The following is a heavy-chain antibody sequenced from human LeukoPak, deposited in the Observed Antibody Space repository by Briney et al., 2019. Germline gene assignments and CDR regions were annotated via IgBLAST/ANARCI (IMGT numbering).Heavy chain of an antibody. J-gene: IGHJ6*03. CDR3: ATTRLTTVTPYYYYHYYMDV. CDR2: IYYSGST. CDR1: GGSISSSSYY. D-gene: IGHD4-17*01. Sequence: SETLSLTCTVSGGSISSSSYYWGWIRQPPGKGLEWIGSIYYSGSTYYNPSLKSRVTISVDTSKNQFSLKLSSVTAADTAVYYCATTRLTTVTPYYYYHYYMDVWGKGTTVTVSS. V-gene: IGHV4-39*01.